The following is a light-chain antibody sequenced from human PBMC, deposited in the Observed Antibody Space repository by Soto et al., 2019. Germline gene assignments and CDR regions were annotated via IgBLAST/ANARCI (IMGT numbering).Light chain of an antibody. V-gene: IGKV2-30*01. Sequence: VVMTQSPLSLPVTLGQPASISCSSTHSLVYADGNTYLQWFQQRPGQSPRRLIYKISNRDSGVPDRFSGSGSGTDFTLQISRVEAEDVGVYYCMQGTHWPLTLGQGTRLENK. CDR2: KIS. J-gene: IGKJ5*01. CDR1: HSLVYADGNTY. CDR3: MQGTHWPLT.